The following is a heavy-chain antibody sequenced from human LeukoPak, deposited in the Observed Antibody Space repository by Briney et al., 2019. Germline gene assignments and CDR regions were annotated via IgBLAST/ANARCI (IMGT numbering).Heavy chain of an antibody. Sequence: ASVKVSCKASGYTFTGYYMHWVRQAPGQGLEWMGWINPNSGGTNYAQRFQGRVTMTRDTSISTAYMELSRLTSDDAAVYYCARDPTGGYYDCWSCYNLDAWFDPWGQGTLVTVSS. D-gene: IGHD3-3*01. CDR2: INPNSGGT. J-gene: IGHJ5*02. CDR3: ARDPTGGYYDCWSCYNLDAWFDP. V-gene: IGHV1-2*02. CDR1: GYTFTGYY.